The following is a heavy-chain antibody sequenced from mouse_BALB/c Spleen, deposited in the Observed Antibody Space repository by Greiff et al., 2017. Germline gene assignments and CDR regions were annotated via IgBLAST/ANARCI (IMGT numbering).Heavy chain of an antibody. J-gene: IGHJ2*01. CDR2: ILPGSGSP. V-gene: IGHV1-9*01. CDR3: AREGLRPYFDY. D-gene: IGHD1-2*01. Sequence: VQLQQSGAELMKPGASVKISCKATGYTFSSYWIEWVKQRPGHGLEWIGEILPGSGSPNYNEKFKGKATFTADTSSNTAYMQLSSLTSEDSAVYYCAREGLRPYFDYWGQGTTLTVSS. CDR1: GYTFSSYW.